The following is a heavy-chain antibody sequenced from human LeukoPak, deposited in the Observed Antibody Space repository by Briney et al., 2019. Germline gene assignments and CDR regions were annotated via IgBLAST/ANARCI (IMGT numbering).Heavy chain of an antibody. CDR1: GGSISSHY. V-gene: IGHV4-59*08. Sequence: SETLSLTCTVSGGSISSHYWSWIRQPPGKGLEWIGYIYYSGSTYYNPSLKSRVTISVDTSKNQFSLKLSSVTAADTAVCYCARSSSSWSQAVDYWGQGTLVTVSS. CDR3: ARSSSSWSQAVDY. J-gene: IGHJ4*02. CDR2: IYYSGST. D-gene: IGHD6-13*01.